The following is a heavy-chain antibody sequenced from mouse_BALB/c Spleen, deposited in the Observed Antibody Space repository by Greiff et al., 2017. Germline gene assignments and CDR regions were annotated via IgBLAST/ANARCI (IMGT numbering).Heavy chain of an antibody. D-gene: IGHD4-1*01. CDR3: ARWGGTRFAY. CDR2: INPNNGGT. CDR1: GYTFTDYN. J-gene: IGHJ3*01. Sequence: EVQLQESGPELVKPGASVKIPCKASGYTFTDYNMDWVKQSHGKSLEWIGDINPNNGGTIYNQKFKGKATLTVDKSSSTAYMELRSPTSEDTAVYYCARWGGTRFAYWGQGTLVTVSA. V-gene: IGHV1-18*01.